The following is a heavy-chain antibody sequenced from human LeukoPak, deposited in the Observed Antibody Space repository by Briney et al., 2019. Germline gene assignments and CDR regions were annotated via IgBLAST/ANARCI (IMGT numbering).Heavy chain of an antibody. Sequence: ASVKVSCKVSGYTFTGYYMHWVRQAPGQGLEWMGWINPNSGGTNYAQKLQGRVTMTRDTSISTAYMDLSSLRSDDTAVYYCGRGRLPTIGVVNPSYYFDYWGQGTLVTVSS. CDR2: INPNSGGT. J-gene: IGHJ4*02. V-gene: IGHV1-2*02. CDR3: GRGRLPTIGVVNPSYYFDY. D-gene: IGHD3-22*01. CDR1: GYTFTGYY.